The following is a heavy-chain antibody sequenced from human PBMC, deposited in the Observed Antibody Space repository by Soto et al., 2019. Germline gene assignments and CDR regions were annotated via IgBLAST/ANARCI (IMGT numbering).Heavy chain of an antibody. CDR3: TSDYFVRSYYYDSSGSTEYFQH. Sequence: LRLSCAASGFTFSSYWMHWVRQAPGKGLVWVSRINSDGSSTSYADSVKGRFTISRDNAKNTLYPQMNSLRAEDTAVYYCTSDYFVRSYYYDSSGSTEYFQHWGQGTLVTVSS. CDR1: GFTFSSYW. V-gene: IGHV3-74*01. J-gene: IGHJ1*01. CDR2: INSDGSST. D-gene: IGHD3-22*01.